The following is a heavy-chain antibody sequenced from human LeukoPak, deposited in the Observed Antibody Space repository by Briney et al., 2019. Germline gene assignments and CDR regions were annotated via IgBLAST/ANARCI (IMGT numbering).Heavy chain of an antibody. CDR1: GYTFTSYG. V-gene: IGHV1-18*01. CDR2: ISAYNGNT. Sequence: ASVKVSCKASGYTFTSYGISWVRQAPGQGLEWMGWISAYNGNTNYAQKLQGRVTMTTDTSTSTAYMELRSLRSDDTAVYYCARDLSIAPDKTFDYWGQGTLVTVSS. J-gene: IGHJ4*02. CDR3: ARDLSIAPDKTFDY. D-gene: IGHD3-16*02.